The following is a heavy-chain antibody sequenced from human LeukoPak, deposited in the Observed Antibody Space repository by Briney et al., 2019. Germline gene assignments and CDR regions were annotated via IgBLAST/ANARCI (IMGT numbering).Heavy chain of an antibody. V-gene: IGHV3-21*01. CDR1: GFTFSSYS. CDR3: ARDSGYETKPPDY. J-gene: IGHJ4*02. Sequence: GGSLRLSCAASGFTFSSYSMNWVRQAPGKGLEWVSSISSSSSYIYYADSVKGRFTISRDNAKNSLYLQMNSLRAEDTAVYYCARDSGYETKPPDYWGQGTLVTVSS. CDR2: ISSSSSYI. D-gene: IGHD5-12*01.